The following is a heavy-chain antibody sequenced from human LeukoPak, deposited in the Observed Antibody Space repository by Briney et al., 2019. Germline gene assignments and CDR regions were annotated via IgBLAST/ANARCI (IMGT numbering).Heavy chain of an antibody. V-gene: IGHV1-18*01. CDR2: ISAYNGNT. J-gene: IGHJ4*02. CDR1: GYTFTSYG. D-gene: IGHD6-13*01. CDR3: ARDPPSSSWYRTHFDY. Sequence: ASVKVSCKASGYTFTSYGISWVRQAPGQGLEWMGWISAYNGNTNYAQKLQGRVTMTTDTSTSTAYMELRSLRSDDTAVYYCARDPPSSSWYRTHFDYWAREPWSPSPQ.